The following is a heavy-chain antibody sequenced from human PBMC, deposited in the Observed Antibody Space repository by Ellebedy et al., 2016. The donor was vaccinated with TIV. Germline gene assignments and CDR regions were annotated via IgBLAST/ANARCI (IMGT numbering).Heavy chain of an antibody. Sequence: SVKVSCXASGGTFSSCAISWVRQAPGQGLEWMGRIIPILGTPSYAQRFQGRVMITADRSTSTAYMELSSLRSEDTAVYYCTRDLYSDSGSPSDIWGQGTLVTVSS. CDR2: IIPILGTP. V-gene: IGHV1-69*04. CDR1: GGTFSSCA. J-gene: IGHJ4*02. D-gene: IGHD4-11*01. CDR3: TRDLYSDSGSPSDI.